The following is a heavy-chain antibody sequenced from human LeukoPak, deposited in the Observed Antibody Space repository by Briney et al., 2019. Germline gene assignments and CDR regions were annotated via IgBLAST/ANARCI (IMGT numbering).Heavy chain of an antibody. V-gene: IGHV4-4*02. D-gene: IGHD5-24*01. J-gene: IGHJ4*02. CDR2: INHSGST. CDR3: ARAPRWLQLPGY. Sequence: SETLSLTCAVSGGSISSSNWWSWVRQPPGKGLEWIGEINHSGSTNYNPSLKSRVTISVDTSKNQFSLKLSSVTAADTAVYYCARAPRWLQLPGYWGQGTLVTVSS. CDR1: GGSISSSNW.